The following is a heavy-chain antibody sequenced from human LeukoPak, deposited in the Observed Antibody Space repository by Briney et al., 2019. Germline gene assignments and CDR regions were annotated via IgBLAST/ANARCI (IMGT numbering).Heavy chain of an antibody. V-gene: IGHV3-11*01. CDR3: ARGDLFKPYSSGWTGDY. CDR1: GFTFSDYY. D-gene: IGHD6-19*01. Sequence: PGGSLRLSCAASGFTFSDYYMSWIRQAPGKGPEWVSYISSSGSTIYYADSVKGRFTISRDNAKNSLYLQMNSLRAEDTAVYYCARGDLFKPYSSGWTGDYWGQGTLVTVSS. CDR2: ISSSGSTI. J-gene: IGHJ4*02.